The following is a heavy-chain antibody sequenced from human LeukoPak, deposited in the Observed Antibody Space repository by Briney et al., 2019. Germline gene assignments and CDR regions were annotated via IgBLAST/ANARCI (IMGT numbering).Heavy chain of an antibody. Sequence: SETLSLTCTVSGGSISSYYWSWIRQPAGKGLEWIGRIYTSGRTNYNASLKSRVTMSVDTSKNQFSLKLSSVTAADTAVYYCGKRDLAMVRGPFDYWGQGTLVTVSS. J-gene: IGHJ4*02. CDR3: GKRDLAMVRGPFDY. CDR2: IYTSGRT. V-gene: IGHV4-4*07. CDR1: GGSISSYY. D-gene: IGHD3-10*01.